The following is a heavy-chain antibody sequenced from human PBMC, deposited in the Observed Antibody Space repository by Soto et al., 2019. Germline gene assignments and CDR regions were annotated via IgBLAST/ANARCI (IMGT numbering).Heavy chain of an antibody. Sequence: GGSLRLSCAASGFTFSGSAMHWVRQASGKGLEWVGRIRSKANSYATAYAASGKGRFTISRDDSKNTAYLQMNSLKTEDTAVYYCTRLPTVPRPPYGMDVWGQGTTVTVS. J-gene: IGHJ6*02. CDR1: GFTFSGSA. CDR2: IRSKANSYAT. CDR3: TRLPTVPRPPYGMDV. V-gene: IGHV3-73*01. D-gene: IGHD4-4*01.